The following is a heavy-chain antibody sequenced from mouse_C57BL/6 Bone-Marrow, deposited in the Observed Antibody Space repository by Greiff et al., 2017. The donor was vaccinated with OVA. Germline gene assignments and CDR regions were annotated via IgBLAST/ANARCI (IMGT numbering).Heavy chain of an antibody. CDR2: INPGSGGT. Sequence: VQLQQSGAELVRPGTSVKVSCKASGYAFTNYLIEWVKQRPGQGLEWIGVINPGSGGTNYNEKFKGKATLTADKSSSTAYMQLSSLTSEDSAVYFCARSGDDNYFDDWGQGTTLTVSS. CDR1: GYAFTNYL. D-gene: IGHD2-12*01. J-gene: IGHJ2*01. V-gene: IGHV1-54*01. CDR3: ARSGDDNYFDD.